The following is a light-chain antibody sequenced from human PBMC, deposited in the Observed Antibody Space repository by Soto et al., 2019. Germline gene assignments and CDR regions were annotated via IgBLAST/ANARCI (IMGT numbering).Light chain of an antibody. J-gene: IGKJ5*01. CDR3: QQYNSWRPIT. CDR1: QSIRIN. Sequence: EIVMTQSPATLSVSPGERATLSCRASQSIRINVGWYQQKPGQAPRLLIYGASTMATGIPARFSGSGSGTEFTLTISSLDSADSAVYYCQQYNSWRPITFGQGTRLEIK. V-gene: IGKV3-15*01. CDR2: GAS.